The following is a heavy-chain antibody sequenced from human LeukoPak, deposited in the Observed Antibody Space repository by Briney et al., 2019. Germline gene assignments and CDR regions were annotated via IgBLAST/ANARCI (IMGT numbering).Heavy chain of an antibody. D-gene: IGHD2-21*01. J-gene: IGHJ4*02. CDR1: GFTFSSYA. CDR2: IKRDGSEI. CDR3: ARVPGDQGYYDS. V-gene: IGHV3-7*03. Sequence: GGSLRLSCAASGFTFSSYAMSWVRQAPGKGLEWVATIKRDGSEIYYVDSVKGRFTISRVNAKSSLYLQMNSLRAEDTAVYYCARVPGDQGYYDSWGQGTLVTVSS.